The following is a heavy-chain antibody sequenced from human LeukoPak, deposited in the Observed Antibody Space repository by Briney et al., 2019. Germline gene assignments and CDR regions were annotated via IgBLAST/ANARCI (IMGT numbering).Heavy chain of an antibody. CDR3: ARRTVTTKAFDY. CDR1: GGSISSGSYY. J-gene: IGHJ4*02. V-gene: IGHV4-61*02. D-gene: IGHD4-11*01. CDR2: IYTSGST. Sequence: SQTLSLTCAVSGGSISSGSYYWSWIRQPAGKGLEWIGRIYTSGSTNYNPSLKSRVTISVDTSKNQFSLKLSSVTAADTAVYYCARRTVTTKAFDYWGQGTLVTVSS.